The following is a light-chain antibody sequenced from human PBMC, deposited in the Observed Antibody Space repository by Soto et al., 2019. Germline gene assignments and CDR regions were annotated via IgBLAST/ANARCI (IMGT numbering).Light chain of an antibody. CDR2: GAS. Sequence: TVLSQSPGTLYFYPGGRASLSGRASQSVGNSHVAWYQQRRGLPPTLLIYGASNRATGIPPTFSGRGSGADFTLTISRLEPEDFAVYFCQQSDNSPQGPLGQGPRLEIK. CDR3: QQSDNSPQGP. CDR1: QSVGNSH. V-gene: IGKV3-20*01. J-gene: IGKJ5*01.